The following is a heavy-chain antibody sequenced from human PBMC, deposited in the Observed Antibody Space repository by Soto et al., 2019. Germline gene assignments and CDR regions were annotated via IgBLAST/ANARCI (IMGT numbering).Heavy chain of an antibody. D-gene: IGHD4-4*01. CDR2: IYYSGST. CDR1: GGSISSYY. J-gene: IGHJ4*02. V-gene: IGHV4-59*08. CDR3: ARKDGSNGLDY. Sequence: SETLSLTCTVSGGSISSYYLSWIRQPPGKGLEWIGYIYYSGSTNYNPSLKSRVTISVDTSKNQFSLKLSSVTAADTAVYYCARKDGSNGLDYWGQGTLVTVSS.